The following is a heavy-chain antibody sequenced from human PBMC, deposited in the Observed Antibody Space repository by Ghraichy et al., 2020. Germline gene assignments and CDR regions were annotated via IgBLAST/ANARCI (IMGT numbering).Heavy chain of an antibody. CDR2: IKQDGSEK. CDR3: ARVSGSYFGAAEYFQH. V-gene: IGHV3-7*03. D-gene: IGHD1-26*01. Sequence: GGSLRLSCAASGFTFSSYWMSWVRQAPGKGLEWVANIKQDGSEKYYVDSVKGRFTISRDNAKNSLYLQMNSLRAEDTAVYYCARVSGSYFGAAEYFQHWGQGTLVTVSS. CDR1: GFTFSSYW. J-gene: IGHJ1*01.